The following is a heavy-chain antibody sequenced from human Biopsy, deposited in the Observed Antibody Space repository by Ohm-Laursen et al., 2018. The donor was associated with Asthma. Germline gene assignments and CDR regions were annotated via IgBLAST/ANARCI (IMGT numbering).Heavy chain of an antibody. J-gene: IGHJ6*02. D-gene: IGHD5-12*01. Sequence: SLRLSCAASGFVFSQCGTHWVRQAPGKGLEWVAVIWYDGGNKYYADSVKGRFIISRDNSKNTLYLQMNSLRAEDTAVYYCARDIVATMIGYYYYGMDVWGQGTTVTVSS. CDR2: IWYDGGNK. CDR3: ARDIVATMIGYYYYGMDV. V-gene: IGHV3-33*08. CDR1: GFVFSQCG.